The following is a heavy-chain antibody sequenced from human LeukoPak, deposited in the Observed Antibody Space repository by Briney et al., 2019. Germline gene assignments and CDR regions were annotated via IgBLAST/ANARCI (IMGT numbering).Heavy chain of an antibody. V-gene: IGHV3-30*02. Sequence: PGGSLRLSCAACGFTFSRYGMHWVRQAPGKGLEWVAFIRYDGSDKSYADSVKGRFTISRDNSKNTLYLQMNSLRAEDTAMYYCGKIGAVAGHFDYWGQGTLVTVSS. CDR1: GFTFSRYG. CDR2: IRYDGSDK. CDR3: GKIGAVAGHFDY. J-gene: IGHJ4*02. D-gene: IGHD6-19*01.